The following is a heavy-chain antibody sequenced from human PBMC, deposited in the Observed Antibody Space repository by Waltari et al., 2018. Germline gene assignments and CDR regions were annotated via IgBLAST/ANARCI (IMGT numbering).Heavy chain of an antibody. D-gene: IGHD3-10*01. CDR2: IVRDGSIT. CDR3: ARDYYYSIDY. V-gene: IGHV3-74*01. CDR1: GFSLGSYW. Sequence: EVQLVESGGGLVQPGGSLRLSCAAAGFSLGSYWMNWVRQAPGKGLGWVSRIVRDGSITSYADSVKGRFTISRDNAKNTLYLQMNSLRDEDTAVYYCARDYYYSIDYWGQGTVVTVSS. J-gene: IGHJ4*02.